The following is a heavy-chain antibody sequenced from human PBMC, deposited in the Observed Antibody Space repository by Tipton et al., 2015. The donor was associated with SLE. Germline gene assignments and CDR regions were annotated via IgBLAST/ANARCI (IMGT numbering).Heavy chain of an antibody. CDR3: AREFLNPVTTVHYYFDL. V-gene: IGHV4-4*07. CDR1: GGSISIYY. D-gene: IGHD4-11*01. J-gene: IGHJ2*01. Sequence: TLSLTCTVSGGSISIYYWGWIRQPAGGGLAWIGRIYTNENTNYNPSLKSRVTMSVDTSKNHFSLKLISVTAADTAVYYCAREFLNPVTTVHYYFDLWGRGTLVTVSS. CDR2: IYTNENT.